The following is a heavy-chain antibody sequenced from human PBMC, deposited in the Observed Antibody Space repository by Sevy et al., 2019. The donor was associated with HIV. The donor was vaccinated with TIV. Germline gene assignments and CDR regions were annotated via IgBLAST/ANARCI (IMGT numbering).Heavy chain of an antibody. J-gene: IGHJ3*01. CDR2: FFHLGIP. D-gene: IGHD4-17*01. CDR3: ARDGGTLTSPGSFDF. CDR1: GDPSGSGVFS. Sequence: SETLSLTCAVSGDPSGSGVFSGNGTGQPPGKAWGGFGYFFHLGIPSYNPSLKSRATISVDTSKNQFSLKLSSMTAADTAVYYCARDGGTLTSPGSFDFWGQGKMVTVSS. V-gene: IGHV4-30-2*01.